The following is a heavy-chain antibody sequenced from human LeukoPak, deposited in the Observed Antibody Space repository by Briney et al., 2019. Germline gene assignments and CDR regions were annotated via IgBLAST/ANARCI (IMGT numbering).Heavy chain of an antibody. CDR3: ARGDQDMGV. V-gene: IGHV6-1*01. CDR2: TYYRSKWYN. J-gene: IGHJ6*03. CDR1: GDSVSSNTAA. Sequence: SQTLSLTCAISGDSVSSNTAAWNRIRQSPSRGLEWLGRTYYRSKWYNNYAISVKSRITINPDTSKNQFSLQLNSVTPEDTAVYFCARGDQDMGVWGKGTMVTVSS. D-gene: IGHD2-21*02.